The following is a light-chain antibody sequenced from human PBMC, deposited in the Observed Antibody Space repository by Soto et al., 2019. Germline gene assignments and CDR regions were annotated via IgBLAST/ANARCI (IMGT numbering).Light chain of an antibody. V-gene: IGLV1-44*01. Sequence: QSVLIQPPSASGTPGQRVTVSCSGGSSNIGSYTVNWYQQLPGAAPKLLIYSYSQRPSGVPDRFSASKSGTSASLAISGLQSEDEAEYYCAAWDDSLNGYVFGPGTKLTVL. CDR2: SYS. CDR1: SSNIGSYT. J-gene: IGLJ1*01. CDR3: AAWDDSLNGYV.